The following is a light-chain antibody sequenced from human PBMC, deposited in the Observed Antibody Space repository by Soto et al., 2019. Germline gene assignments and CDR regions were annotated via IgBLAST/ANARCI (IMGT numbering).Light chain of an antibody. CDR2: EVS. CDR3: GSYTSSGTVL. V-gene: IGLV2-14*01. CDR1: SSDIGVYNY. Sequence: QSALTQPASVSGSPGQSITISCTGSSSDIGVYNYVSWYLQHPGKVPKLIIYEVSHRPSGVSNRFSGSKSGNTASLTISGLQAEDEADYYCGSYTSSGTVLFGGGTQLTVL. J-gene: IGLJ2*01.